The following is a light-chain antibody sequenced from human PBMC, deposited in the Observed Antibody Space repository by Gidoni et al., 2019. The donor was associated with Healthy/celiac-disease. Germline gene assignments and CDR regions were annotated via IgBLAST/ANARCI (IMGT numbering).Light chain of an antibody. J-gene: IGKJ1*01. CDR3: QQCDSSPGT. V-gene: IGKV3-20*01. CDR2: GAS. Sequence: IVLTQSPGTLSLSPGGRATLSCRASLSVISSYLAWYQQKPGQAPRLLIYGASSRATGIPDRFSGSGSGTDFTLTISRLEPEDFAVYYCQQCDSSPGTFGQGTKVEIK. CDR1: LSVISSY.